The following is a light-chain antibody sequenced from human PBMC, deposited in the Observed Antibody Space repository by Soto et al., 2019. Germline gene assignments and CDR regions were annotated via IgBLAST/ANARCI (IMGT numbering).Light chain of an antibody. CDR1: SSDVGHYNY. CDR2: AVS. Sequence: QSVMTQPACVSGSPGQSITISCTGTSSDVGHYNYVSWYQQYPGKAPKLMISAVSNRPSGVSNRFSGSKSGNTASLTISGLQAEDEADYYCSSFTSSTTYVFGTGTKVTVL. CDR3: SSFTSSTTYV. J-gene: IGLJ1*01. V-gene: IGLV2-14*01.